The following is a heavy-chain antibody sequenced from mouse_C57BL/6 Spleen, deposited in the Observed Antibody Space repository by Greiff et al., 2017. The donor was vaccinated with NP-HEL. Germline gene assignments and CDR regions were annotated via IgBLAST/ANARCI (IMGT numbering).Heavy chain of an antibody. J-gene: IGHJ4*01. CDR2: ISYSGST. V-gene: IGHV3-1*01. CDR1: GYSITSGYD. D-gene: IGHD1-1*01. CDR3: ASGSSSPLYYAMDY. Sequence: EVQVVESGPGMVKPSQSLSLTCTVTGYSITSGYDWHWIRHFPGNKLEWMGYISYSGSTNYNPSLKSRISITHDTSKNHFFLKLNSVTTEDTATYYCASGSSSPLYYAMDYWGQGTSVTVSS.